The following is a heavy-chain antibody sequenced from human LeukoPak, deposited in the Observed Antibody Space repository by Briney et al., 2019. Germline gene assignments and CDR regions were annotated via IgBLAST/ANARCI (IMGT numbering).Heavy chain of an antibody. CDR2: IYYSGST. Sequence: PSETLPLTCTVSGGSVSSYYWSWIRQPPGKGLEWIGYIYYSGSTNYNPSLKSRVTISVDTSKNQFSLKLSSVTAADTAVYYCARVGSWTDAFDIWGQGTMVTVSS. V-gene: IGHV4-59*02. CDR3: ARVGSWTDAFDI. J-gene: IGHJ3*02. D-gene: IGHD2-15*01. CDR1: GGSVSSYY.